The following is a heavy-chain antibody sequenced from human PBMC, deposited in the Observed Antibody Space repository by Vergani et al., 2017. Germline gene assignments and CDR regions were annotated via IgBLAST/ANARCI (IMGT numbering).Heavy chain of an antibody. D-gene: IGHD1-1*01. CDR3: ARDFLTRVTTLDYYYIGV. V-gene: IGHV3-30*03. J-gene: IGHJ6*03. Sequence: QVQLVESGGGEVQPGRSLRLSCSAAGFPFSDYGVHWVRQAPGKGLEWVSVISYDGNKKNYADSVKGRFTISRDNSKNTLYLEMNVLRAEDTAVYYCARDFLTRVTTLDYYYIGVWGKGTTVTVSS. CDR1: GFPFSDYG. CDR2: ISYDGNKK.